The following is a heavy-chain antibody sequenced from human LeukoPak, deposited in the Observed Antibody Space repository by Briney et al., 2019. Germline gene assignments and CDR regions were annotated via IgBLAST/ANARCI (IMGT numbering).Heavy chain of an antibody. J-gene: IGHJ4*02. D-gene: IGHD5-12*01. Sequence: PGGSLRLSCAASGFTFSSYAMSWVRQAPGKGLDWVSAISASGGSTSYADSVKGRFTISRDNSKNTLYLQMNSLRAVDTAVYYCASQTGGYSGYSSHYWGQGTLVTVSS. CDR1: GFTFSSYA. CDR2: ISASGGST. CDR3: ASQTGGYSGYSSHY. V-gene: IGHV3-23*01.